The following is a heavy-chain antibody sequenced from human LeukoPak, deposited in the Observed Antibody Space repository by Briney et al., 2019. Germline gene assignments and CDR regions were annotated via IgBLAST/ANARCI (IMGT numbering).Heavy chain of an antibody. CDR3: ARGYXXGGSCYHPFDY. J-gene: IGHJ4*02. D-gene: IGHD2-15*01. CDR2: IYHSGST. CDR1: GGSISSGGYS. Sequence: PSETLSLTCAVSGGSISSGGYSWSWIRQPPGKGLEWIGYIYHSGSTYYNPSLKSRVTISVDRSKNQFSLKLSSVTAADTAVYYCARGYXXGGSCYHPFDYWGQGTLVTX. V-gene: IGHV4-30-2*01.